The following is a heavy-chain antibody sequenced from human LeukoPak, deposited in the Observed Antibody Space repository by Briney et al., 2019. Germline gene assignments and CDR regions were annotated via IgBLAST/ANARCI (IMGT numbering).Heavy chain of an antibody. CDR1: GFTFSSYA. CDR3: ARELLGSGGSFDY. V-gene: IGHV3-30*04. Sequence: GGSLRLSCAASGFTFSSYAMHWVRQAPGKGLEWVAVISYDGSNKYYADSVKGRFTISRDNSKNTLYLQMNSLRAEDTAVYYCARELLGSGGSFDYWGQGTLVTVSS. J-gene: IGHJ4*02. D-gene: IGHD2-15*01. CDR2: ISYDGSNK.